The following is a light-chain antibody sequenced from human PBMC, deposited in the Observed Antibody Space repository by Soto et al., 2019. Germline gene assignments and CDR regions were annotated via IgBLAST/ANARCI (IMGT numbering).Light chain of an antibody. CDR1: QSVSSNY. J-gene: IGKJ2*01. Sequence: VLTQSPGTLSLSPGERATLSCRASQSVSSNYLAWYQQKPGQAPRLLIYGASSRVTGIPDRFSGSGSGTDFTLTISRLEPEDFAVYYCQQYGTSTFTFGQGTKLEIK. CDR2: GAS. V-gene: IGKV3-20*01. CDR3: QQYGTSTFT.